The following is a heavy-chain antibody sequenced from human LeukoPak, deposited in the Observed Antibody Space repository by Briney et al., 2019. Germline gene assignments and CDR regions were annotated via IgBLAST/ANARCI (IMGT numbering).Heavy chain of an antibody. D-gene: IGHD3-22*01. J-gene: IGHJ4*02. CDR2: IVVGSGNT. CDR3: AAGYYDSSGYYLTCPN. CDR1: GFPFISSA. Sequence: ASVKVSCKASGFPFISSAVQWVRQARGQRLEWIGWIVVGSGNTKYAQKFQERVSVTRDMSTNTAYMELSSLRSEDTAFYYCAAGYYDSSGYYLTCPNWGQGTLVTVSS. V-gene: IGHV1-58*01.